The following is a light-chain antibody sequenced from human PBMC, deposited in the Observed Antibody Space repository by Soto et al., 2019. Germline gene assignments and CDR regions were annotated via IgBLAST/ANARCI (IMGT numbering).Light chain of an antibody. Sequence: EIVLTQSPGTLSLSPGERATLSCSAGQSIGSRSLAWYQKKPDQAPRLLIYDSSRRATGIPDRFSGSGSGTDFNLTISSLEPEDFAVYYCQQYGSSPPLTFGGGTKVEI. CDR1: QSIGSRS. CDR3: QQYGSSPPLT. V-gene: IGKV3-20*01. CDR2: DSS. J-gene: IGKJ4*01.